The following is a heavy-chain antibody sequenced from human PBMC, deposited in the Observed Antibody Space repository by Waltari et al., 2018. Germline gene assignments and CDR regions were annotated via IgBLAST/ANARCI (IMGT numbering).Heavy chain of an antibody. V-gene: IGHV1-24*01. D-gene: IGHD1-26*01. CDR2: LDPEDGKT. CDR3: ATGRWERPFEY. J-gene: IGHJ4*02. CDR1: GYTLTELS. Sequence: QVYLVQSGTEVQKPGASVKVSCKISGYTLTELSRHWVRQAPGKGLEWIGDLDPEDGKTTYAQKFQGRVTLTEDTSTDTAYMDLSSLRSDDTAVYYCATGRWERPFEYWGQGTVVTVSS.